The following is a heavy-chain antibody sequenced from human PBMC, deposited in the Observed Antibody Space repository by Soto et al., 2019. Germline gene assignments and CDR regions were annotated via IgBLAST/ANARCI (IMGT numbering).Heavy chain of an antibody. CDR2: ISSSSSYI. V-gene: IGHV3-21*01. D-gene: IGHD4-17*01. J-gene: IGHJ3*02. Sequence: SLRLSCAASGFTFSSYSMNWVRQAPGKGLEWVSSISSSSSYIYYADSVKGRFTISRDNAKNSLYLQMNSLRAEDTAVYYCAIATVTTNHDAFDIWGQGTMVTVSS. CDR1: GFTFSSYS. CDR3: AIATVTTNHDAFDI.